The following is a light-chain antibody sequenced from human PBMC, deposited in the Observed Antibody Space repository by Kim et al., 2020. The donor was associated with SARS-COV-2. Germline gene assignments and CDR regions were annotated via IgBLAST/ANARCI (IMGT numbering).Light chain of an antibody. CDR3: QSYDSGLNWV. Sequence: GEGVTISWTGSGSNIGAGYDVYWYQQVPGTAPKLLIYGDNNRPSGVSDRFSGSKTGTSASLAITGLQAEDEADYYCQSYDSGLNWVFGGGTQLTVL. J-gene: IGLJ3*02. CDR2: GDN. CDR1: GSNIGAGYD. V-gene: IGLV1-40*01.